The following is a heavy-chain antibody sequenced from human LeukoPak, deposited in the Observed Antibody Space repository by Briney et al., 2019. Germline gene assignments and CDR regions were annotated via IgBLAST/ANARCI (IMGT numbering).Heavy chain of an antibody. CDR3: ARELATGFDY. V-gene: IGHV3-21*01. Sequence: PGGSLRLSCAASGFTFSSYSMNWVRKAPGKRLEWVSSISSSSSYIYYADSVKGRFTISRDNANNSLYLQRNSQRADNTAEYYCARELATGFDYWGQGTLVTVSS. CDR1: GFTFSSYS. J-gene: IGHJ4*02. D-gene: IGHD1-26*01. CDR2: ISSSSSYI.